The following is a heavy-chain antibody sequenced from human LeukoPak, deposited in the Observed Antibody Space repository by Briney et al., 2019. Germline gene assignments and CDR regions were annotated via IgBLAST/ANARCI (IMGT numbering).Heavy chain of an antibody. D-gene: IGHD2-2*02. CDR1: GFSLSNTTMG. J-gene: IGHJ4*02. Sequence: SGPTLVKPTEALTLTCTVSGFSLSNTTMGVSWVRQPPGKALEWLAHIFSNDEKSYSTSLKTRLSISQDTSKSQVVLTMTNMDPVDAATYYCARMLYCRTRSCYREVGYYFDYWGQGTLVTVSS. CDR2: IFSNDEK. V-gene: IGHV2-26*01. CDR3: ARMLYCRTRSCYREVGYYFDY.